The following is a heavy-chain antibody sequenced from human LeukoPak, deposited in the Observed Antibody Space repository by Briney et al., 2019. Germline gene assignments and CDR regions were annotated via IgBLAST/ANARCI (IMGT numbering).Heavy chain of an antibody. CDR3: ARRSLDPYCSSTSCYVFDY. V-gene: IGHV1-69*02. CDR1: GGTFSSYT. CDR2: IIPILGIA. D-gene: IGHD2-2*01. Sequence: SVKVSCKASGGTFSSYTISWVRQAPGQGLEWMGRIIPILGIANYAQKFQGRVTITADKSTSTAYMELSSLRSEDTAVYYCARRSLDPYCSSTSCYVFDYWGQGTLVTVSS. J-gene: IGHJ4*02.